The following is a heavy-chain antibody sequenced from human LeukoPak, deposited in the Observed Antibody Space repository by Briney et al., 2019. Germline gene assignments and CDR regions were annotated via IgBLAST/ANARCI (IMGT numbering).Heavy chain of an antibody. D-gene: IGHD3-10*01. CDR3: GREGIFSYASDI. CDR1: GGSISDYS. CDR2: IYYSGST. J-gene: IGHJ3*02. V-gene: IGHV4-59*01. Sequence: SETLSLTCTVSGGSISDYSWSWIRQPPGKGLEWIGYIYYSGSTNYNLSLKSRVTISVDTSKKHFSLKLRSVTAADTAVYYCGREGIFSYASDIWGQGTMVTVSS.